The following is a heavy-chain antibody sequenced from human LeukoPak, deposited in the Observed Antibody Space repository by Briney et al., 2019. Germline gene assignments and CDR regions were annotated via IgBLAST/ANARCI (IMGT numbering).Heavy chain of an antibody. V-gene: IGHV4-59*12. CDR1: GGSISSYY. Sequence: PSETLSLTCTVSGGSISSYYWSWIRQPPGKGLEWVGYIYYTGNTNFNPSLKSRITISVDTSKNQFSLKLSSVTAADTAVYYCATRRVWVRGRPFDYWGQGTLVTVSS. CDR3: ATRRVWVRGRPFDY. CDR2: IYYTGNT. D-gene: IGHD3-10*01. J-gene: IGHJ4*02.